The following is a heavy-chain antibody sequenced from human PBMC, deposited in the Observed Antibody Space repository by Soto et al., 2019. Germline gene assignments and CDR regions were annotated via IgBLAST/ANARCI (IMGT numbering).Heavy chain of an antibody. CDR2: LSGSGVST. J-gene: IGHJ4*02. V-gene: IGHV3-23*01. Sequence: PGGSLRLSCASHGFTFTNYAMTWVREAPWKGLEWVSALSGSGVSTYYADSVMGRFTISRDNSKNTVYLQMNSLRAEDTAVYYCAKIESRFYYDSTGYYPFDYWGQGT. D-gene: IGHD3-22*01. CDR1: GFTFTNYA. CDR3: AKIESRFYYDSTGYYPFDY.